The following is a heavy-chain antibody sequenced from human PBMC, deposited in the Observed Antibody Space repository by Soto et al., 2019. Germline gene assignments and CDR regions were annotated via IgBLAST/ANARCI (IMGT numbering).Heavy chain of an antibody. CDR1: GYSFTSYW. D-gene: IGHD6-19*01. CDR3: ARQLRSGWYSRTPNWFDP. Sequence: GESLKISCKGSGYSFTSYWIGWVRQMPGKGLEWMGIIYPGDSDTRYSPSFQGQVTISADKSISTAYLQWSSLKASDTAMYYCARQLRSGWYSRTPNWFDPWGQGTLVTVSS. CDR2: IYPGDSDT. J-gene: IGHJ5*02. V-gene: IGHV5-51*01.